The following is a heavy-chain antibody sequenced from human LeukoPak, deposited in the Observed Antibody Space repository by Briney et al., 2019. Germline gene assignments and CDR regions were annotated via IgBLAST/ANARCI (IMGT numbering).Heavy chain of an antibody. CDR1: GASISSSY. D-gene: IGHD3-22*01. V-gene: IGHV4-4*08. J-gene: IGHJ4*02. CDR2: IHTNGNT. CDR3: ARGYYDSRGFSNPFDS. Sequence: SEALSLTCTVFGASISSSYWSWLRQPPGKGLEWIAYIHTNGNTNSNPSLKSRVTVSVDASKNQFSLMLRSVAAADTALYYCARGYYDSRGFSNPFDSWGQGTLVTVSS.